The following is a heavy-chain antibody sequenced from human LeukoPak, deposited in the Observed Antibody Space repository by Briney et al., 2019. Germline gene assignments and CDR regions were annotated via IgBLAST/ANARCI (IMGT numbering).Heavy chain of an antibody. CDR1: GFTFSSYW. Sequence: GGSLRLSCAASGFTFSSYWMSWVRQTPGKGLEWVGNIKQDGSEKYYVDSVKGRFTISRDNAKNSLYLQMNSLRAEDTAVYYCARDYDILTGGPKDYWGQGTLVTVSS. V-gene: IGHV3-7*03. D-gene: IGHD3-9*01. CDR3: ARDYDILTGGPKDY. CDR2: IKQDGSEK. J-gene: IGHJ4*02.